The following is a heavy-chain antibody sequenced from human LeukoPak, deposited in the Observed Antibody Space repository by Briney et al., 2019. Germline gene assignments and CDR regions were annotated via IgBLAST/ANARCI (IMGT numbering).Heavy chain of an antibody. CDR1: GGSISSYY. V-gene: IGHV4-59*08. CDR3: ARRIALAGTVFDY. D-gene: IGHD6-19*01. CDR2: IYYSGTT. Sequence: PSETLSLTCTVSGGSISSYYWSWIRQPPGKGLEWIGYIYYSGTTNYNPSLKSRVTISVATSKYQFSLRLSSVTAADTAVYYCARRIALAGTVFDYWGQGILVTVSS. J-gene: IGHJ4*02.